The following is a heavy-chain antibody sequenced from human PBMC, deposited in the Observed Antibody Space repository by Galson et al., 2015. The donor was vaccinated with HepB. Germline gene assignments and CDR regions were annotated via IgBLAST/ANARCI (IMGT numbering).Heavy chain of an antibody. CDR2: IKSKTDGGTT. V-gene: IGHV3-15*01. D-gene: IGHD6-13*01. CDR1: GFTFSNAW. J-gene: IGHJ6*02. CDR3: TTGLPQKYSSSWYSDYYYYYGMDV. Sequence: SLRLSCAASGFTFSNAWMSWVRQAPGKGLEWVGRIKSKTDGGTTDYAAPVKGRFTISRDDSKNTLYLQMNSLKTEDTAVYYCTTGLPQKYSSSWYSDYYYYYGMDVWGQGTTVTVSS.